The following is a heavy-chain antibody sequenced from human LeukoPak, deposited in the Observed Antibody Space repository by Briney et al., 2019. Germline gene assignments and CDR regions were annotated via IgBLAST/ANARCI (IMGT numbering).Heavy chain of an antibody. CDR3: ARAMYYDFWSGYYPTFDY. J-gene: IGHJ4*02. D-gene: IGHD3-3*01. CDR2: INPNSGGT. CDR1: GYTFTSYY. Sequence: ASVKVSCKASGYTFTSYYMHWVRQAPGQGLEWMGWINPNSGGTNYAQKFQGRVTMTRDTSISTAYMELSRLRSDDTAVYYRARAMYYDFWSGYYPTFDYWGQGTLVTVSS. V-gene: IGHV1-2*02.